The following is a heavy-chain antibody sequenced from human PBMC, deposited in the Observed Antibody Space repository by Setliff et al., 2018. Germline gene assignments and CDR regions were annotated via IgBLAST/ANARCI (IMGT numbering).Heavy chain of an antibody. J-gene: IGHJ4*02. Sequence: SETLSLTCTVSGDSISDHHWSWIRLPPGKGLEWIGYIQKRGSTTTKYNPSLGSRISMSIDTSKNQFSLQLSSVSDGDTAVYYCARDQFSSGWYGPPESYFDCWGQGIQVTVSS. CDR1: GDSISDHH. CDR2: IQKRGSTTT. V-gene: IGHV4-59*11. D-gene: IGHD6-19*01. CDR3: ARDQFSSGWYGPPESYFDC.